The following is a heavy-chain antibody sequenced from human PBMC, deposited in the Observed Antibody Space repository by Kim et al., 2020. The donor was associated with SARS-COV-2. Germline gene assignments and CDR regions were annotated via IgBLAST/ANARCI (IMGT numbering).Heavy chain of an antibody. D-gene: IGHD3-10*01. CDR2: ISGSGGST. CDR1: GFTFSSYA. V-gene: IGHV3-23*01. Sequence: GGSLRLSCAASGFTFSSYAMSWVRQAPGKGLEWVSAISGSGGSTYYADSVKGRFTISRDNSKNTLYLQMNSLRAEDTAVYYCAKRITMVRGVIMLFDYWGQGTLVTVSS. J-gene: IGHJ4*02. CDR3: AKRITMVRGVIMLFDY.